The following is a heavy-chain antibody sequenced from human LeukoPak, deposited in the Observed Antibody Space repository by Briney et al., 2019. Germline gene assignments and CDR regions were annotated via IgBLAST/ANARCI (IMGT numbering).Heavy chain of an antibody. CDR1: GASVSSGGYH. CDR3: ARGGSGYDSFYYYGMDV. D-gene: IGHD5-12*01. V-gene: IGHV4-61*08. CDR2: ISYSGST. J-gene: IGHJ6*02. Sequence: SETLSLTCTVSGASVSSGGYHWSWIRQPPGKGLEWIGYISYSGSTNYNPSFKSRVTISVDTSKNQFSLKLSSVTAADTAVYYCARGGSGYDSFYYYGMDVWGQGTTVTVSS.